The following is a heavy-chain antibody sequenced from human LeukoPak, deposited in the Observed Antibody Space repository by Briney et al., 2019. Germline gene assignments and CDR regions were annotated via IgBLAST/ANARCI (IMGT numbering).Heavy chain of an antibody. CDR1: GYTFTGYY. Sequence: ASVKVSCKASGYTFTGYYMHWVRQAPGQGLEWMGWINPNSGGTNYAQKFQGRVTMTRDTSISTAYMELSRLRSDDTAVYYCARAHIAAAGTHWFDPWGQGTLVTVSS. D-gene: IGHD6-13*01. CDR3: ARAHIAAAGTHWFDP. J-gene: IGHJ5*02. V-gene: IGHV1-2*02. CDR2: INPNSGGT.